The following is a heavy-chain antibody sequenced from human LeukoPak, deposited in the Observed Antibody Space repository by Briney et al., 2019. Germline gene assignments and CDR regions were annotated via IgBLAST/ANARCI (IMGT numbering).Heavy chain of an antibody. CDR3: ATGSELRFLEWLPEGFDY. D-gene: IGHD3-3*01. J-gene: IGHJ4*02. Sequence: ASVKVSCKASGCTFTSYYMHWVRQAPGQGLEWMGIINPSGGSTSYAQKFQGRVTMTRDTSTSTVYMELSSLRSEDTAVYYCATGSELRFLEWLPEGFDYWGQGTLVTVSS. CDR1: GCTFTSYY. CDR2: INPSGGST. V-gene: IGHV1-46*01.